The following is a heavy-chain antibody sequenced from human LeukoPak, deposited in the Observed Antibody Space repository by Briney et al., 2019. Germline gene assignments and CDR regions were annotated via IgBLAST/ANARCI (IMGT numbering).Heavy chain of an antibody. V-gene: IGHV1-18*01. CDR3: ARSGSGSYYGGNWFDP. J-gene: IGHJ5*02. CDR1: GYTFTNYG. Sequence: ASVKVSCKASGYTFTNYGISWVRQAPGQGLEWMGWISAYNGYTNYAQQFQGRVTMTTDTSTSTAYMELRSLRSDDTAVYYCARSGSGSYYGGNWFDPWGQGTLVTVSS. D-gene: IGHD3-10*01. CDR2: ISAYNGYT.